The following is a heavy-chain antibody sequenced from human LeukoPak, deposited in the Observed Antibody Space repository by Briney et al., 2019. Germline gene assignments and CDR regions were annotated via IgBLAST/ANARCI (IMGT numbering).Heavy chain of an antibody. V-gene: IGHV3-74*01. CDR3: ARVSSSWYDHYYYYYYMDV. CDR1: GFTFSSYW. D-gene: IGHD6-13*01. CDR2: INSDGNST. J-gene: IGHJ6*03. Sequence: PGGSLRLSCAASGFTFSSYWMHWVRQAPGKGLVWVSRINSDGNSTSYADSVKGRFTISRDNAKNTLYLQMNSLRAEDTAVYYCARVSSSWYDHYYYYYYMDVWGKGTTVTVSS.